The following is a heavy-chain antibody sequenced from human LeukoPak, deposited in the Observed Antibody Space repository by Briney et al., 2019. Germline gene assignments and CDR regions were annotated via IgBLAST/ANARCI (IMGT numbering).Heavy chain of an antibody. CDR3: ARAYDSSGYSRNWYFDL. V-gene: IGHV1-18*01. CDR2: ISAYNGNT. D-gene: IGHD3-22*01. J-gene: IGHJ2*01. CDR1: GYTFTSYG. Sequence: GASVKVPCKASGYTFTSYGISWVRQAPGQGLEWMGWISAYNGNTNYAQKLQGRVTMTTDTSTSTAYMELRSLRSDDTAVYYCARAYDSSGYSRNWYFDLWGRGTLVTVSS.